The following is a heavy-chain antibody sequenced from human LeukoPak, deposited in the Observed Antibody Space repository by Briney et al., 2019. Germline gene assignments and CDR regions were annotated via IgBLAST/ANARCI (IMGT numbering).Heavy chain of an antibody. J-gene: IGHJ4*02. CDR3: ARGYSGWFDN. CDR2: INLDGSDK. V-gene: IGHV3-7*04. Sequence: GGSLRLSCAASGFSFSIYWMSGVRQAPGKGLEWLVNINLDGSDKNYVDSVKGRFTISRDNTKNSLYLQMTSLRTEDTAVYYCARGYSGWFDNWGQGNLVTVSS. D-gene: IGHD6-19*01. CDR1: GFSFSIYW.